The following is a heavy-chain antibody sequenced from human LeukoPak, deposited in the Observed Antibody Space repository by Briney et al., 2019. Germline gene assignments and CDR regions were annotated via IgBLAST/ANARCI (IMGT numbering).Heavy chain of an antibody. CDR3: AQRSTVTTGFDY. CDR1: GFSLSTSGVG. Sequence: SGPTLVKPTQTLTLTCTFSGFSLSTSGVGVGWIRQPPGEALEWLALIYWDDDKRYSPSLKSRLTITKDTSKNQVVLTMTNMDPVDTATYYCAQRSTVTTGFDYWGQGTLVTVSS. J-gene: IGHJ4*02. V-gene: IGHV2-5*02. CDR2: IYWDDDK. D-gene: IGHD4-17*01.